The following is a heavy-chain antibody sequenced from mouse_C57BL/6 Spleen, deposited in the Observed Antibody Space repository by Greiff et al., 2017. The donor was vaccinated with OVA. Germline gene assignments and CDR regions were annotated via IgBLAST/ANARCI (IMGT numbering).Heavy chain of an antibody. CDR1: GYTFTSYW. J-gene: IGHJ3*01. Sequence: QVQLQQPGAELVKPGASVKMSCKASGYTFTSYWITWVKQRPGQGLEWIGDIYPGSGSTNYNEKFKSKATLTVAKSSSTAYMQLSSLTSDDSAVYYCARSAGSWFSYWGQGTLVTVSA. CDR2: IYPGSGST. CDR3: ARSAGSWFSY. V-gene: IGHV1-55*01. D-gene: IGHD1-2*01.